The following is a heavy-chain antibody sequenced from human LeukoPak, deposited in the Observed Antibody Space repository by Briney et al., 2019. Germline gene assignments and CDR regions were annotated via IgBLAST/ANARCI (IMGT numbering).Heavy chain of an antibody. CDR2: IWYDGSNK. CDR1: GFTFSSYG. CDR3: AKDGSGWYGDY. D-gene: IGHD6-19*01. Sequence: GGSLRLSCAASGFTFSSYGMHWVRQAPGKGLEWVAVIWYDGSNKYYADSVKGRFTISRDNSKNTLYLQMNSLRAEDTAVYYCAKDGSGWYGDYWGQGTLVTVSS. J-gene: IGHJ4*02. V-gene: IGHV3-30*02.